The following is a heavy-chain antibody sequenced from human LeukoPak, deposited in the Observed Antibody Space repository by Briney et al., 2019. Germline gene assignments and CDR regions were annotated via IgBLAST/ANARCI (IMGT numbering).Heavy chain of an antibody. J-gene: IGHJ6*02. CDR2: ISAYNGNT. CDR1: GYIFSSCA. Sequence: ASVNVSCKASGYIFSSCAIHWVRQAPGQGLEWMGWISAYNGNTNYAQKLQGGVTMTTDTSTSTAYMELRSLRSDDTAVYYCARVRNYDILTGYRTFYGMDVWGQGTTVTVSS. CDR3: ARVRNYDILTGYRTFYGMDV. V-gene: IGHV1-18*01. D-gene: IGHD3-9*01.